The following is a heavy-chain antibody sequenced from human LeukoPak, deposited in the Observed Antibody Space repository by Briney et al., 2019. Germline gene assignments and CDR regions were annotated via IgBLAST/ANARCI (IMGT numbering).Heavy chain of an antibody. CDR2: ISSSSSYI. CDR1: GFTFSSYS. J-gene: IGHJ5*02. D-gene: IGHD5-18*01. V-gene: IGHV3-21*01. Sequence: GGSLRLSCAASGFTFSSYSMNWVRQAPGKGLEWVSSISSSSSYIYYADSVKGRFTISRDNAKSSLYLQMNSLRAEDTAVYYCASGYSYAYNWFDPWGQGTLVTVSS. CDR3: ASGYSYAYNWFDP.